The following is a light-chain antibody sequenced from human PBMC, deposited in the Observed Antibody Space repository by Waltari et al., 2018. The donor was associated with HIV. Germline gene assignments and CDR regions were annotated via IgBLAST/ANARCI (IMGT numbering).Light chain of an antibody. Sequence: DLQMTQSPSSQSASVGDRITITCRASQTISTFLNWYQQKPGKAPRLLIFAASTLHSGVPSRFSGSGSGTDFTLTISSLQPEDFATYYCQQTHTIPYTFGPGTTLDIK. V-gene: IGKV1-39*01. J-gene: IGKJ3*01. CDR3: QQTHTIPYT. CDR1: QTISTF. CDR2: AAS.